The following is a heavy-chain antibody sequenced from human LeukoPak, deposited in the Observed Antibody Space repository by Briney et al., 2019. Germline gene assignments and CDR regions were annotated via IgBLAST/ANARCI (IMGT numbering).Heavy chain of an antibody. V-gene: IGHV3-48*03. CDR1: GFTFSSYE. J-gene: IGHJ4*02. Sequence: QPGGSLRLSCAPSGFTFSSYEMNWVRQAPGKGLEWVSYISSSGSTIYYADSVKGRFTISRDNAKNSLYLQMNSLRAEDTAVYYCARRASITMIAYFDYWGQGTLVTVSS. D-gene: IGHD3-22*01. CDR3: ARRASITMIAYFDY. CDR2: ISSSGSTI.